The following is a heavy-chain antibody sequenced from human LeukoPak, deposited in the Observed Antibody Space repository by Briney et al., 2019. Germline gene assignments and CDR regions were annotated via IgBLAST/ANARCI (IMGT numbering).Heavy chain of an antibody. D-gene: IGHD2-8*01. J-gene: IGHJ4*02. CDR1: GVSISSYY. V-gene: IGHV4-4*07. CDR3: ARGRGYCTNGVCSKVPFDY. CDR2: INTSGNT. Sequence: SETLSLTCTVSGVSISSYYWSWIRQAAGKGLEWIGRINTSGNTNYNPSLKSRVSLSVDTSKNQFSLKLSSVTAADTAVYYCARGRGYCTNGVCSKVPFDYWGQGTLVTVSS.